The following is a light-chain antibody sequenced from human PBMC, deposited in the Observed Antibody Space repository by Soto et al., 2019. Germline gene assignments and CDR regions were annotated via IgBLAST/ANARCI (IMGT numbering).Light chain of an antibody. CDR3: KQINRYRSIS. CDR2: DAS. Sequence: AIQLTQSPSSLSASVGDRVTITCRAIQGISSALAWYQQKPGKAPKLLIYDASSLERGVPSRFSGSGSGTDFTLTISSLQPEDFATYYRKQINRYRSISFGQGTRLEIK. CDR1: QGISSA. J-gene: IGKJ5*01. V-gene: IGKV1-13*02.